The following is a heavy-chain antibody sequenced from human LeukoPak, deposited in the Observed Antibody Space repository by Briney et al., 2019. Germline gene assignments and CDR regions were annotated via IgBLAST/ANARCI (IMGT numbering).Heavy chain of an antibody. CDR2: IYYSGST. CDR1: GGSISSYY. J-gene: IGHJ4*02. D-gene: IGHD6-13*01. Sequence: SETLSLTCTVSGGSISSYYWSWIRQPPGKGLEWIGYIYYSGSTNYNPSLKSRVTISVDTSKNQFSLKLSSVTAAGTAVYYCARVGWQQLGLFDYWGQGTLVTVSS. V-gene: IGHV4-59*01. CDR3: ARVGWQQLGLFDY.